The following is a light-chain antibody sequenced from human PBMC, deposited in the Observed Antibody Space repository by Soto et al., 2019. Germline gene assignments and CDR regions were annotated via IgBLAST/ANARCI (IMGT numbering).Light chain of an antibody. CDR1: QSVSSY. Sequence: DIVLTQSPAPLSLSSGGRASLSCRASQSVSSYLAWYQQKPGQAPRLIIYDAYNRATGIKARFSGSGSGTDFTLTISSIEPEDFAVYYCQKYNNWHWKFGNGHKVDIK. CDR2: DAY. V-gene: IGKV3-11*01. CDR3: QKYNNWHWK. J-gene: IGKJ1*01.